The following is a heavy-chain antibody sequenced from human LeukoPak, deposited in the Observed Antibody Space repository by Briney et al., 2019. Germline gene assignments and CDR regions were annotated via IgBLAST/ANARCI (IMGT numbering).Heavy chain of an antibody. CDR2: ISYDGSNK. D-gene: IGHD1-26*01. V-gene: IGHV3-30*18. CDR3: AKDRGGRGATPEGLTDY. J-gene: IGHJ4*02. Sequence: GGSLRLSCAASGFTFSSYGMHWVRQAPGKGLEWVAVISYDGSNKYYADSVKGRFTISRDNSKNTLYLQMNSLRAEDTAVYYCAKDRGGRGATPEGLTDYWGQGTLVTVSS. CDR1: GFTFSSYG.